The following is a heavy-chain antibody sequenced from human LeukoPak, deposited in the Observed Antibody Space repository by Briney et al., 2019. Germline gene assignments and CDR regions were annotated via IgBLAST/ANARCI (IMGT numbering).Heavy chain of an antibody. V-gene: IGHV3-30*18. CDR2: ISYDGSNK. D-gene: IGHD6-13*01. Sequence: GGPWRFSCAAPGFPFSRYGMNWVGQAPGKGLEWVAFISYDGSNKYYADSVKGRFTISRDNSKNTLYLQMNSLRAEDTAVYYCAKVEAAAGTYYYGMDVWGQGTTVTVSS. J-gene: IGHJ6*02. CDR1: GFPFSRYG. CDR3: AKVEAAAGTYYYGMDV.